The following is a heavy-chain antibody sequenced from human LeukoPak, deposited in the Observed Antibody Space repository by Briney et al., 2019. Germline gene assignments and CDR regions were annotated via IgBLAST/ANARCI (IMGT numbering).Heavy chain of an antibody. D-gene: IGHD6-19*01. J-gene: IGHJ3*01. V-gene: IGHV3-66*01. CDR1: GFTFSDYY. Sequence: GGSLRLSCAASGFTFSDYYMSWVRQAPGKGLEWVSVIYSGGSTYYADSVKGRFTISRDNSKNTLYLQMNSLRAEDTAVYYCARDGFDSSGWSNWGQGTMVTVSS. CDR2: IYSGGST. CDR3: ARDGFDSSGWSN.